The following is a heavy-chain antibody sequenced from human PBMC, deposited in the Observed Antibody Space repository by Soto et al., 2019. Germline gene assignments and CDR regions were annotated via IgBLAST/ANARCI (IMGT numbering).Heavy chain of an antibody. Sequence: EVQLMESGGGLVQPGGSLRLSCASSGFTLSMSAVNWVRQAPGKGLEWVSYISDSGDRTYYADSVKGRFTISRDRSTNTVSLQMDSLRAADTAVYYCAKDRGIIVKAGDAFDVWGQGTKVTVSS. CDR2: ISDSGDRT. V-gene: IGHV3-23*01. CDR3: AKDRGIIVKAGDAFDV. J-gene: IGHJ3*01. CDR1: GFTLSMSA. D-gene: IGHD3-16*02.